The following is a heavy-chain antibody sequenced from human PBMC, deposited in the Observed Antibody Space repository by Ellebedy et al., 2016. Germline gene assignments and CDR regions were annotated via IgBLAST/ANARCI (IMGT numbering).Heavy chain of an antibody. V-gene: IGHV4-59*01. CDR3: ARGYCSGGRCYAYGMDV. CDR2: VYYSGTP. Sequence: SETLSLTXTVSGGSISGYYWSWVRQPPGKGLGWIGYVYYSGTPNYNPSLKSRVTISLDRSNNQFSLKLTSVTAADTAVYYCARGYCSGGRCYAYGMDVWGQGTTVTVSS. D-gene: IGHD2-15*01. CDR1: GGSISGYY. J-gene: IGHJ6*02.